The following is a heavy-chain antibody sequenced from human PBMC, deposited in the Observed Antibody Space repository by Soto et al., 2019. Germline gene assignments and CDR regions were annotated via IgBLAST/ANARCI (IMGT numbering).Heavy chain of an antibody. J-gene: IGHJ4*02. V-gene: IGHV3-30-3*01. D-gene: IGHD2-15*01. CDR3: ARGGAWTPEGLGY. CDR1: GFTFSSFA. Sequence: QVQLVESGGGVVQPGRSLRLSCAASGFTFSSFAMHWVRQAPGKGLEWLAVISSDVVNYYYAESVKGRFTISRDNSKNTLYPQMNGLRNEDTAVFYCARGGAWTPEGLGYWGQGTLVTVSS. CDR2: ISSDVVNY.